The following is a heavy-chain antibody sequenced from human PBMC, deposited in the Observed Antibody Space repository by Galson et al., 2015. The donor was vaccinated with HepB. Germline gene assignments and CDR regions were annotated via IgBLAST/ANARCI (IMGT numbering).Heavy chain of an antibody. CDR3: TRERGSGSYYVFLGLFDY. J-gene: IGHJ4*02. D-gene: IGHD1-26*01. V-gene: IGHV3-49*03. Sequence: SLRLSCAASGFTFGDYAMSWFRQAPGKGLEWVGFIRSKAYGGTTEYAASVKGRFTISRDDSKSIAYLQMNSLKTEDTAVYYCTRERGSGSYYVFLGLFDYWGQGTLVTVSS. CDR1: GFTFGDYA. CDR2: IRSKAYGGTT.